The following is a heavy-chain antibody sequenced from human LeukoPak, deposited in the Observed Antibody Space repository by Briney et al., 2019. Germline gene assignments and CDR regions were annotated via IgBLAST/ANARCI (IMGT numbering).Heavy chain of an antibody. V-gene: IGHV4-39*07. CDR2: IYYSGST. Sequence: PSETLSLTCTVSGGSISSTNYYWGWIHQPPGKGLEWIGSIYYSGSTYYNPSLKSRLTISLDTSKNQFSLRLSSVTAADTAFYYCARRYNWNDRWDWGQGTLVTVSP. CDR3: ARRYNWNDRWD. D-gene: IGHD1-1*01. J-gene: IGHJ4*02. CDR1: GGSISSTNYY.